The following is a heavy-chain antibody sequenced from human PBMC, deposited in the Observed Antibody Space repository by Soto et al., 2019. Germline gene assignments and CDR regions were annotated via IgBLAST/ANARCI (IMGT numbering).Heavy chain of an antibody. CDR2: ISGSGGST. CDR1: GFTFSSYA. D-gene: IGHD2-2*01. Sequence: GGSLRLSCAASGFTFSSYAMSWVRQAPGKGLEWVSAISGSGGSTYYADSVKGRFTISRDNSKNTLYLQMNSLRAEDTAVYYCAKLPRGVVVPAAHYYYYYMDVWGKGTTVTVSS. J-gene: IGHJ6*03. CDR3: AKLPRGVVVPAAHYYYYYMDV. V-gene: IGHV3-23*01.